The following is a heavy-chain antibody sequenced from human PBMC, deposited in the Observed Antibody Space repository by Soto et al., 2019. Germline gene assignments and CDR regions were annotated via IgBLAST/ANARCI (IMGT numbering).Heavy chain of an antibody. CDR2: VWYDGSNK. CDR1: GFDFRGDL. CDR3: LRGRRLQPLDH. D-gene: IGHD1-1*01. Sequence: QVHLEEAGGGVVQPGGSLRLSCVASGFDFRGDLMHWVRQAPGKGLEWVAYVWYDGSNKMYAASVQGRFTISRNNSKNTMYLQMNILSDYDTAVYYCLRGRRLQPLDHWGQGTLVTVSS. V-gene: IGHV3-33*01. J-gene: IGHJ4*02.